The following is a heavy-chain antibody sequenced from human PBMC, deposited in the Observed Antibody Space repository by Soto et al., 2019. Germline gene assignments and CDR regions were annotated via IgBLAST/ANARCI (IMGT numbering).Heavy chain of an antibody. D-gene: IGHD3-22*01. CDR2: IYHSGST. V-gene: IGHV4-30-2*01. Sequence: QLQLQESGSGLVKPSQTLSLTCAVSGDSISSGGYSWSWIRQPPGKGLEWIGYIYHSGSTYYNPSLKSRVTYSVDRSKNQFYLNLSAVTAADTAVYYCARDPARYYYDSSGYYYGDYFDYWGQGNLVTVSS. CDR1: GDSISSGGYS. CDR3: ARDPARYYYDSSGYYYGDYFDY. J-gene: IGHJ4*02.